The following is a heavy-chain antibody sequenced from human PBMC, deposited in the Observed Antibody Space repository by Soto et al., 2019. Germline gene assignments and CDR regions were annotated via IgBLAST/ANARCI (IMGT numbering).Heavy chain of an antibody. D-gene: IGHD4-4*01. J-gene: IGHJ6*02. CDR2: INPDGGGT. CDR1: GYTFTSYY. CDR3: AVGGNYLSMDV. V-gene: IGHV1-46*01. Sequence: ASVKVSCKASGYTFTSYYMHWVRLAPGQGLEWMGIINPDGGGTSYAQQFQGRVIMTRDTSTSTVYMEMSSLRSEGTAVYYCAVGGNYLSMDVWGQGTTVTVSS.